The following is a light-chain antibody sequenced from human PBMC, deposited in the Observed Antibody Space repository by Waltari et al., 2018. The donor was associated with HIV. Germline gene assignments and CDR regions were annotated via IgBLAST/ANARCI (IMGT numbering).Light chain of an antibody. CDR2: GNS. J-gene: IGLJ1*01. Sequence: QSVLTQPPSLSGAPGQRVTISCTGSSSNIGANFDVHWYQVLPGTAPKLLSFGNSNRPSGVPDRFSGSKSGTSASLAITGLQPEDEAEYFCQSFDNSLNGYVFGTGTTVIVL. V-gene: IGLV1-40*01. CDR3: QSFDNSLNGYV. CDR1: SSNIGANFD.